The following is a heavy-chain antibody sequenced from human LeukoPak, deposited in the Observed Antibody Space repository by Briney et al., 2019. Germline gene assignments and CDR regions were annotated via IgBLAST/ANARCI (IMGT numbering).Heavy chain of an antibody. CDR2: INPNSGNT. J-gene: IGHJ4*02. CDR3: ARTSTGTRGGCDV. V-gene: IGHV1-8*01. D-gene: IGHD1-1*01. CDR1: GYTFTSYD. Sequence: ASVKVSCKASGYTFTSYDINWVRQASGQGLEWMGRINPNSGNTGFTQKFQGRVTVTRSTSISTAYMELSSLTSDDTAVYYCARTSTGTRGGCDVWGQGTLVTVSS.